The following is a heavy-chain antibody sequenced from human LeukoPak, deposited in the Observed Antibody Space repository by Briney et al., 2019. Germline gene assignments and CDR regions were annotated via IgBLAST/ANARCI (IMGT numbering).Heavy chain of an antibody. D-gene: IGHD5-24*01. Sequence: SVKVSCTTSGGTSDYYAISWVRQRPGQGLEWLGRIIPIFGVTNYAQKFQGRVSITAANSTSTVYMEVTALRSEDTALYYCARMDYSYYYMDVWGKGTAVTVSS. CDR2: IIPIFGVT. CDR3: ARMDYSYYYMDV. J-gene: IGHJ6*03. CDR1: GGTSDYYA. V-gene: IGHV1-69*04.